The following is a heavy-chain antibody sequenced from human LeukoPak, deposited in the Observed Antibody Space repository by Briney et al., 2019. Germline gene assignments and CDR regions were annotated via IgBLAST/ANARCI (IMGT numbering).Heavy chain of an antibody. CDR2: TSGGSTYI. CDR1: GFIFTNYN. D-gene: IGHD4-17*01. V-gene: IGHV3-21*01. CDR3: AKDQGSTVTTIDY. Sequence: GGSLRLSCAASGFIFTNYNLNWVRQAPGKGLEWISPTSGGSTYIYYADSVKGRFTISRDNSKNTLYLQMNSLRAEDTAVYYCAKDQGSTVTTIDYWGQGTLVTVSS. J-gene: IGHJ4*02.